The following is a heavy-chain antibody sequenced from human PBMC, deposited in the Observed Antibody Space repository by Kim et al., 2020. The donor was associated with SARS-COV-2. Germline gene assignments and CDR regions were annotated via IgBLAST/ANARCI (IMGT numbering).Heavy chain of an antibody. CDR2: INHSGST. Sequence: SETLSRTCAVYGGSFSGYYWSWIRQPPGKGLEWIGEINHSGSTNYNPSLKSRVTISVDTSKNQFSLKLSSVTAADTAVYYCARRRVTMIVVVIKSGGMDVGGQGTTVTVSS. D-gene: IGHD3-22*01. V-gene: IGHV4-34*01. CDR1: GGSFSGYY. CDR3: ARRRVTMIVVVIKSGGMDV. J-gene: IGHJ6*02.